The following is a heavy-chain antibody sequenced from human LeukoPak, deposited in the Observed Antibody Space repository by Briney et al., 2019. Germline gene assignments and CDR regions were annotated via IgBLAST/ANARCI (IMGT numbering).Heavy chain of an antibody. D-gene: IGHD3-22*01. Sequence: ASVKVSCTASGYTFTGYYMHWVRQAPGQGLEWMGWINPNSGGTNYAKKFQGRVTMTRDTSISTAYMELSRLRSADTAVYSCARDVSGYYYDSSGYYLGDYWGQGTLVTVSS. V-gene: IGHV1-2*02. J-gene: IGHJ4*02. CDR2: INPNSGGT. CDR1: GYTFTGYY. CDR3: ARDVSGYYYDSSGYYLGDY.